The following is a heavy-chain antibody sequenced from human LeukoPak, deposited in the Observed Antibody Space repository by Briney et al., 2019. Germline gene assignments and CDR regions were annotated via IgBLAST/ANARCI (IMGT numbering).Heavy chain of an antibody. CDR1: GYAFTSYR. Sequence: ASVKVCCKASGYAFTSYRLTWVRQAPGQGLQWMGWISAYNGNTNYAQKFQGRVTMTTDTSTSTAYMELRSLRSDDTAVYYCARDSGSGSYPSDCWGQGTLVTVSS. V-gene: IGHV1-18*04. J-gene: IGHJ4*02. D-gene: IGHD3-10*01. CDR3: ARDSGSGSYPSDC. CDR2: ISAYNGNT.